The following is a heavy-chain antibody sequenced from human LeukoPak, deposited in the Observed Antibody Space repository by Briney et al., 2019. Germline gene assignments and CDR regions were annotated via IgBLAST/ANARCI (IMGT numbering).Heavy chain of an antibody. J-gene: IGHJ4*02. Sequence: ASVKVSCKASGYTFTSYGISWVRQAPGQGLEWMGWMNPNSGNTGYAQKFQGRVTMTRNTSISTAYMELSSLRSEDTAVYYCAGEVQLERRGFDYWGQGTLVTVSS. D-gene: IGHD1-1*01. CDR1: GYTFTSYG. CDR3: AGEVQLERRGFDY. CDR2: MNPNSGNT. V-gene: IGHV1-8*02.